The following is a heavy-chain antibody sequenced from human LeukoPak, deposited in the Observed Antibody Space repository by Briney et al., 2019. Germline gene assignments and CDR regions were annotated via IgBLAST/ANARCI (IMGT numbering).Heavy chain of an antibody. CDR2: ISSNGGST. J-gene: IGHJ3*02. V-gene: IGHV3-64*01. CDR1: GFTFSSYA. Sequence: QPGGSLRLSCAASGFTFSSYAMHWVRQAPGKGLEYVSAISSNGGSTYYANSVKGRFTISRDNPKNTLYLQMGSLRAEDMAVYYCARSPGEVVNPEYAFDIWGQGTIVTVSS. D-gene: IGHD3-10*01. CDR3: ARSPGEVVNPEYAFDI.